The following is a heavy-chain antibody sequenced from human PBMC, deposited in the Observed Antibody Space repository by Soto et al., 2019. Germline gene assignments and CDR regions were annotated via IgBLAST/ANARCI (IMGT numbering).Heavy chain of an antibody. CDR2: VYYSGTT. CDR1: GGSMNIGSHP. CDR3: ARGLFGYFVGIYPSPDSWFLP. V-gene: IGHV4-30-2*06. Sequence: SLAISGSGGSMNIGSHPWNWIRQSTGKGQEWIGFVYYSGTTYYNPALNGRVTISVDRAKSQFSLQLRSVTSADTAVYFCARGLFGYFVGIYPSPDSWFLPCSQGTLVTLS. J-gene: IGHJ5*02. D-gene: IGHD3-9*01.